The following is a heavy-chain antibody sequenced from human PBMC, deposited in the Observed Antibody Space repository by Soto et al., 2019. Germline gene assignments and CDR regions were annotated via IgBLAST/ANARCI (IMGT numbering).Heavy chain of an antibody. D-gene: IGHD2-8*02. J-gene: IGHJ4*02. CDR2: INHSGST. Sequence: PSETLYLPCAVDGGSIRGYYWTWIRQPPGTGLEWIGEINHSGSTNYNPSLKSRVTISVDTSKNQFSLKLTSVTAADTAVYYCARDKITGLFDYWGQGTLVTVS. V-gene: IGHV4-34*01. CDR3: ARDKITGLFDY. CDR1: GGSIRGYY.